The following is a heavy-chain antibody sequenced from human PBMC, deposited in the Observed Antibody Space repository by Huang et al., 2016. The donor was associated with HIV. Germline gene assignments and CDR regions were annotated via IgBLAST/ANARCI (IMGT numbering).Heavy chain of an antibody. J-gene: IGHJ6*03. CDR2: IKSGGTS. CDR3: ARLPTPSYYDTWSLSSVEEDFFYFNMDL. V-gene: IGHV4-34*01. CDR1: GASFGSYF. D-gene: IGHD3-3*01. Sequence: QVRLEQWGEGVVKPSETLSLTCAVYGASFGSYFWSWIRQSPVKGLHWIGEIKSGGTSNYNPVCKSRVIMSVDTPKNQFSLSLRTMTAADAAIYYCARLPTPSYYDTWSLSSVEEDFFYFNMDLWGQGTPVIVSS.